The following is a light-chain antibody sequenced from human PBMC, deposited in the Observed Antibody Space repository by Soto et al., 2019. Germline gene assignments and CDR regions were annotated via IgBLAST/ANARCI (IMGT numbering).Light chain of an antibody. V-gene: IGLV2-8*01. Sequence: QSVLTQPPSASGSPGQSVTISCTGTRSDVGGYKSVSWYQQHPGKAPKLMIYEANKRPSGVPDRFSGSKSGNTASLTVSGLQAEDEADYYCSSYAGSNNWVFGGGTKLTVL. CDR3: SSYAGSNNWV. CDR2: EAN. J-gene: IGLJ2*01. CDR1: RSDVGGYKS.